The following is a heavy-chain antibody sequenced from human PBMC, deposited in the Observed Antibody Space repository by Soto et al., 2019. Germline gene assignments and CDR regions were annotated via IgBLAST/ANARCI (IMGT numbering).Heavy chain of an antibody. CDR3: ASFELRYFDWLSSPFDP. CDR1: GYTFTSYG. V-gene: IGHV1-18*01. J-gene: IGHJ5*02. D-gene: IGHD3-9*01. CDR2: ISAYNGNT. Sequence: ASVKVSCKASGYTFTSYGISWVRQAPGQGLEWMGWISAYNGNTNYAQKLQGRVTMTTDTSTSTAYMELRSLRSDDTAVYYCASFELRYFDWLSSPFDPWGQGTLVTVSS.